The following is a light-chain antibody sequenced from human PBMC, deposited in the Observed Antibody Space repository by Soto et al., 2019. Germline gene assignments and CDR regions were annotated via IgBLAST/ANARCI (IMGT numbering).Light chain of an antibody. CDR1: SSDVGGYNY. Sequence: QSALNQPASVSGSPGQSITISCTGTSSDVGGYNYVSWYQQHPGKAPKLMIFDVSHRPSGISNRFTGSKSGNTASLTISGLQPEDEADYYCSSYTSSSTDVFGTGTKLTVL. V-gene: IGLV2-14*03. CDR3: SSYTSSSTDV. J-gene: IGLJ1*01. CDR2: DVS.